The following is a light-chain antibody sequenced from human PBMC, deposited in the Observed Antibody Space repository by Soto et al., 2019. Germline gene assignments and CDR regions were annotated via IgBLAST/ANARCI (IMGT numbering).Light chain of an antibody. Sequence: EIVLTQSTATLSLSPGERATLSCRASQSVSTYLAWYQQKPGQAPRLLIYDASNRATGIPARFSVSGSGTDFTLTIISLEPEDFAVYYCQHRSNWPRTFGQWTKLEIK. CDR2: DAS. CDR3: QHRSNWPRT. CDR1: QSVSTY. V-gene: IGKV3-11*01. J-gene: IGKJ2*01.